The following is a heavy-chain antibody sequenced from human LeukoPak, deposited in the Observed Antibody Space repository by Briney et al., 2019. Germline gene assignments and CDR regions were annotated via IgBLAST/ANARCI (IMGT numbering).Heavy chain of an antibody. CDR1: GYTFTGYY. V-gene: IGHV1-2*02. Sequence: GASVKVSCKASGYTFTGYYMHWVRQAPGQGLEWMGWINPNSGGTNYAQKFQGRVAMTRDTSISTAYMELSRLRSDDTAVYYCARDVRRYSGHTGHYYYYYMDVWGKGTTVTVSS. D-gene: IGHD1-26*01. J-gene: IGHJ6*03. CDR2: INPNSGGT. CDR3: ARDVRRYSGHTGHYYYYYMDV.